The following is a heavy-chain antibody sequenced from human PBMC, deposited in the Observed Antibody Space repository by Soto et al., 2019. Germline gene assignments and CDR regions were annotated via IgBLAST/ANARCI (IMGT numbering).Heavy chain of an antibody. D-gene: IGHD1-26*01. CDR3: ARRPQRGSYSWCFDY. V-gene: IGHV4-39*01. J-gene: IGHJ4*02. Sequence: QLQLQESGPGLVKHSETLSLTCTVSGGYITSNAYSWGWIRQPPGKGLEWLGHIYYSGSASYNPSLKSRVTLSVDTSTSQFSLKLSSVTAADTAVYYCARRPQRGSYSWCFDYWGQGTLVTVSS. CDR1: GGYITSNAYS. CDR2: IYYSGSA.